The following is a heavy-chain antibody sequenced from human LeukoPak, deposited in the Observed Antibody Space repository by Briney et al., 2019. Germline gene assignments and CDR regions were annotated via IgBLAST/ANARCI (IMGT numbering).Heavy chain of an antibody. CDR1: GFTFSRYS. D-gene: IGHD1-26*01. Sequence: TGGSLRLSCAASGFTFSRYSMTWVRQAPGKGLEWISFISSSRSTTYYADSVKGRCTISRDNGKNSMYLQMHSLRAEDTAVYYCVRAEVGTTLKYYYYYMDVWGKGTTVTVSS. V-gene: IGHV3-48*01. CDR3: VRAEVGTTLKYYYYYMDV. J-gene: IGHJ6*03. CDR2: ISSSRSTT.